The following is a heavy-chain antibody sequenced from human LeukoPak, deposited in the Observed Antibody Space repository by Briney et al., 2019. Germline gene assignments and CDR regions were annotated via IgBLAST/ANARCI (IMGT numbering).Heavy chain of an antibody. V-gene: IGHV1-2*02. Sequence: ASVKVSCKASGYTFTGYYMHWVRQAPGQGLEWMGWINPNSGGTNYAQKFQGRVTMTRDTSISTAYMELSRLRSDDTAVYYCARDLGVRYFDWLPPLYYYYMDVWGKGTTVTVSS. J-gene: IGHJ6*03. D-gene: IGHD3-9*01. CDR3: ARDLGVRYFDWLPPLYYYYMDV. CDR1: GYTFTGYY. CDR2: INPNSGGT.